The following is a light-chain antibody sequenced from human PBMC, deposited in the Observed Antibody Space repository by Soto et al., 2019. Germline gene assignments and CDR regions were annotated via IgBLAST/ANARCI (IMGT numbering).Light chain of an antibody. Sequence: DIHMTQSPSFLSASVGASVTITCRANQTITHYLNWYQQKPGRAPALLIYDASSLQSGVPSRFSGRGSGTDFSLTITSLQPEDFALYYCQQHDILPITFGQGTRLE. V-gene: IGKV1-39*01. CDR1: QTITHY. CDR2: DAS. CDR3: QQHDILPIT. J-gene: IGKJ5*01.